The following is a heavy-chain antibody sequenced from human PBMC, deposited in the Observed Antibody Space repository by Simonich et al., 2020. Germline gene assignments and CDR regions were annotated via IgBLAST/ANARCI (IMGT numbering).Heavy chain of an antibody. CDR2: INHSGST. CDR3: AREGFSGSYYDY. V-gene: IGHV4-34*01. J-gene: IGHJ4*02. Sequence: QVQLQQWGAGLLKPSETLSLTCAVYGGSFSGYYWSWIRQPPGKGLEWIWEINHSGSTNYTPSLKSRVTISVDTSKNQFSLKLSSVTAADTAVYYCAREGFSGSYYDYWGQGTLVTVSS. D-gene: IGHD1-26*01. CDR1: GGSFSGYY.